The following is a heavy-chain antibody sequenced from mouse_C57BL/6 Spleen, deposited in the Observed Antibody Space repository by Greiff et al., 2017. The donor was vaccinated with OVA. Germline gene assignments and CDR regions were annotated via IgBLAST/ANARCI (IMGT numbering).Heavy chain of an antibody. CDR3: TRYGYGSSYAMYY. Sequence: QVQLQQSGAELVRPGASVTLSCKASGYTFTDYEMHWVKQTPVHGLEWIGAIDPETGGTAYNQKFKGKAILTADKSSSTAYMELRSLTSEDSAVYYCTRYGYGSSYAMYYWGQGTSVTVSS. CDR1: GYTFTDYE. D-gene: IGHD1-1*01. V-gene: IGHV1-15*01. CDR2: IDPETGGT. J-gene: IGHJ4*01.